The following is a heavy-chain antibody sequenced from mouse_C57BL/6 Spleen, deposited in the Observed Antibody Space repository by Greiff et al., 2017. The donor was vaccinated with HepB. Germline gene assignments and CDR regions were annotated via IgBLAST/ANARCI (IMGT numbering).Heavy chain of an antibody. CDR1: GFTFSAYG. CDR2: ISSGSSTI. V-gene: IGHV5-17*01. CDR3: AGPLGRAMDY. J-gene: IGHJ4*01. D-gene: IGHD3-1*01. Sequence: EVQGVESGGGLVKPGASLKLSCAAPGFTFSAYGMHWVRQAPEKGLEWVAYISSGSSTIYYADTVKGRFTISRDNAKNTLFLQMTSLRSEDTAMYYCAGPLGRAMDYWGQGTSATVSS.